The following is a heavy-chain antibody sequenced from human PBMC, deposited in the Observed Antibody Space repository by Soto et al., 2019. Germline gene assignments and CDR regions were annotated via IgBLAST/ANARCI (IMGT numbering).Heavy chain of an antibody. Sequence: QVQVVQSGAEVEKPGASVKVSCKVSGYTLTDLAMHWVRQAPGKGLEWVGGFDPEDGETIYAQKFQGRVTMTEDTSTDTAYMELSSLRSEDTAVYYCATRGTRWLQSPFDYWGQGTLVTVSS. CDR1: GYTLTDLA. D-gene: IGHD1-1*01. CDR2: FDPEDGET. J-gene: IGHJ4*02. CDR3: ATRGTRWLQSPFDY. V-gene: IGHV1-24*01.